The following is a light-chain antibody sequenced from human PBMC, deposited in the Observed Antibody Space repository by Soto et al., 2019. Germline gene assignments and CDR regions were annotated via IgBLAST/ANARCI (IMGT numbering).Light chain of an antibody. CDR3: QQYETFSPWT. J-gene: IGKJ1*01. Sequence: DIQMTQSPSILSASVGDRVTITCRASQRIDTWLAWYQQKPGTAPKLLIYKATTLQSGVPSRLSGSGSGTEFTLAISSLEPDDFATYYCQQYETFSPWTFGQGTKVDIK. V-gene: IGKV1-5*03. CDR1: QRIDTW. CDR2: KAT.